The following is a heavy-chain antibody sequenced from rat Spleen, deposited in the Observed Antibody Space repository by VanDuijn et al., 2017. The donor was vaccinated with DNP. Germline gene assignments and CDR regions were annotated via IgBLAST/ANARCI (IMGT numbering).Heavy chain of an antibody. Sequence: EVQLVESGGALVQPGRSLKLSCTASGFTFSDYYMAWVRQAPTKGLEWVAFISYDGGHIAYGDSVKGRFTISRDNAKRTQYLQMDSLRSEDTATYYCVTHPSWFGYWGPGTLVTVSS. CDR3: VTHPSWFGY. D-gene: IGHD3-8*01. CDR1: GFTFSDYY. V-gene: IGHV5-20*01. J-gene: IGHJ3*01. CDR2: ISYDGGHI.